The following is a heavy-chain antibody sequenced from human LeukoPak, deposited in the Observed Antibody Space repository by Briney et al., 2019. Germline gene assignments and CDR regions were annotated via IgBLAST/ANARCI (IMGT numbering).Heavy chain of an antibody. CDR3: AIYSSSFWYRPLTGFDY. V-gene: IGHV3-21*01. CDR2: ISSSSSYI. CDR1: GFTFSSYS. Sequence: GGSLRLSCAASGFTFSSYSMNWVRQAPGKGLEWVSSISSSSSYIYYADSVKGRFTISRDNAKNSLYLQMNSLRAEDTAVYYCAIYSSSFWYRPLTGFDYWGQGTLVTVSS. J-gene: IGHJ4*02. D-gene: IGHD6-13*01.